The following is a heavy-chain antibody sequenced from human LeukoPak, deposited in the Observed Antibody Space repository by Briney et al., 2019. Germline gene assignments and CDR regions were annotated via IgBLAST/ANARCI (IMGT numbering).Heavy chain of an antibody. CDR1: GFTFSSYG. V-gene: IGHV3-30*18. Sequence: GGSLKLSCAASGFTFSSYGMHWVRQAPGKGLEWVAVIAYDGSNKDYADSVKGRFTISRDNSKNTLYLQMNSLRAEDPAVYYCAKDGGGGRSWFFAYWGQRTLVTVSS. D-gene: IGHD6-13*01. CDR2: IAYDGSNK. CDR3: AKDGGGGRSWFFAY. J-gene: IGHJ4*02.